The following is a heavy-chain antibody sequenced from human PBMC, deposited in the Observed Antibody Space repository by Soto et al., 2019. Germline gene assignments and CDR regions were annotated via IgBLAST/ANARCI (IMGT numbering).Heavy chain of an antibody. CDR1: GGSISSYY. CDR3: AREGHYYDSSGYFDY. Sequence: SSETLSLTCTVSGGSISSYYWSWIRQPPGKGLEWIGYIYYSGSTNYNPSLKSRVTISVDTSKNQFSLKLSSVTAADTAVYYCAREGHYYDSSGYFDYWGQGTLVTVSS. V-gene: IGHV4-59*01. J-gene: IGHJ4*02. CDR2: IYYSGST. D-gene: IGHD3-22*01.